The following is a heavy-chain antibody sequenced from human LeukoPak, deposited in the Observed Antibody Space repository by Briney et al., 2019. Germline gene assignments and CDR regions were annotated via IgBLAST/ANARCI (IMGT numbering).Heavy chain of an antibody. CDR1: GGSISSYY. J-gene: IGHJ3*02. D-gene: IGHD6-13*01. V-gene: IGHV4-59*12. CDR2: IYYSGST. CDR3: ARAAAGLFFDI. Sequence: TSETLSLTCTVSGGSISSYYWSWIRQPPGKGLEWIGYIYYSGSTNYNPSLKSRVTISVDTSKNQFSLKLSSVTAADTAVYYCARAAAGLFFDIWGQGTMVTVSS.